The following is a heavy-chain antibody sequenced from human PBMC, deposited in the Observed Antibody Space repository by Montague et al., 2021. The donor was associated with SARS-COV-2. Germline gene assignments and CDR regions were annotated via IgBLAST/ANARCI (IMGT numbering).Heavy chain of an antibody. CDR2: VYLDGEK. CDR1: GFSLSASGVG. Sequence: VKPTQTLTLSCTFSGFSLSASGVGVGWIRQPPGKALEWLALVYLDGEKRYSPSLKSRLTITNDTSKNQVVLKMANMDPVDTATYFCAHRIVGAPFDYWGQGALVTVSS. D-gene: IGHD1-26*01. CDR3: AHRIVGAPFDY. J-gene: IGHJ4*02. V-gene: IGHV2-5*02.